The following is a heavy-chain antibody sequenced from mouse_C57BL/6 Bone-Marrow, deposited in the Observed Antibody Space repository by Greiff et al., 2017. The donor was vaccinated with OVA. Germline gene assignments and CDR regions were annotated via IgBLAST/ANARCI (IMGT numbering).Heavy chain of an antibody. J-gene: IGHJ3*01. Sequence: EVMLVESGGGLVQPGGSLSLSCAASGFTFTDYYMSWVRQPPGKALEWLGFIRNKANGYTTEYSASVKGRFTISRDNSQSILYLQMNALTAEDSATYYGARAYDYERTWFAYWGQGTLVTVSA. D-gene: IGHD2-4*01. CDR1: GFTFTDYY. CDR2: IRNKANGYTT. V-gene: IGHV7-3*01. CDR3: ARAYDYERTWFAY.